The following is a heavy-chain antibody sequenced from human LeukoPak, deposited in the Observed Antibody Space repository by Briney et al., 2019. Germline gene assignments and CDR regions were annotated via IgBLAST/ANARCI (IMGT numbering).Heavy chain of an antibody. Sequence: GGSLRLSCAASGFTFSTYTMNCVRQAPGKGREWVSSISRGSSYIYYADSVKGRFTISRDNANNSLYLQMNSLRADDTAVYYCARVGGGSYSSDFWGQGTLVTVSS. CDR1: GFTFSTYT. V-gene: IGHV3-21*01. CDR2: ISRGSSYI. CDR3: ARVGGGSYSSDF. J-gene: IGHJ4*02. D-gene: IGHD1-26*01.